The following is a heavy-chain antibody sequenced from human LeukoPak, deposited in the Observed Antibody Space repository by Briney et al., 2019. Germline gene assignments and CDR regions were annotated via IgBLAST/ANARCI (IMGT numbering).Heavy chain of an antibody. Sequence: SETLSLTCTVSGGSISSGGYYWSWIRQPPGKGLEWIGYIYHSGSTYYNPSLKSRVTISVDRSKNLFSLKLNSVTAADTAVYYCVRGTALYGYNSGGNLPFDYWGQGTLVTVSS. J-gene: IGHJ4*02. CDR1: GGSISSGGYY. CDR2: IYHSGST. D-gene: IGHD5-24*01. CDR3: VRGTALYGYNSGGNLPFDY. V-gene: IGHV4-30-2*01.